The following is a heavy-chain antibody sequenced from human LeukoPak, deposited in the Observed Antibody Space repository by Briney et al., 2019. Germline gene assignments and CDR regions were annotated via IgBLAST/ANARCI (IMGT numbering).Heavy chain of an antibody. CDR2: ISSSSTI. D-gene: IGHD1-7*01. V-gene: IGHV3-48*04. CDR3: ARAKVGWNWALRYYFDY. J-gene: IGHJ4*02. CDR1: GFTFSSYS. Sequence: GGSLRLSCAASGFTFSSYSMNWVRQAPGKGLEWVSYISSSSTIYYADSVKGRFTISRDNAKNSLYLQMNSLRAEDTAVYYCARAKVGWNWALRYYFDYWGQGTLVTVSS.